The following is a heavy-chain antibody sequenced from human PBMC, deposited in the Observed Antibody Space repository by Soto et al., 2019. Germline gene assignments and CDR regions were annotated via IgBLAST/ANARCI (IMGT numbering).Heavy chain of an antibody. D-gene: IGHD2-15*01. V-gene: IGHV3-74*01. J-gene: IGHJ4*02. CDR1: GFAFSSEW. CDR2: IDPYDTGI. Sequence: EVQLVESGGGLVQPGGSLRLSCAASGFAFSSEWMHWVRQAPGKGLVWVSRIDPYDTGITYVDSVKGRFTISRDNAKNTLYLQMNSLRAEDTAVYYCTSDTFGARDSWGQGTLVTVSS. CDR3: TSDTFGARDS.